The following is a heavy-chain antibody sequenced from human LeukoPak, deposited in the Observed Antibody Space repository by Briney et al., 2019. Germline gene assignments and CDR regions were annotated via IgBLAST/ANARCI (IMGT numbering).Heavy chain of an antibody. J-gene: IGHJ4*02. CDR3: ARRSYYNFFDY. V-gene: IGHV3-7*01. CDR2: IKQDGSEN. Sequence: GGSLRLSCAVSGFTFRSCLMRWVRQAPAKGPQGVANIKQDGSENYYVASVKGRFTISRDNAKNSLYLQMNSLRAEETAVYYCARRSYYNFFDYWGQGTLVTVSS. CDR1: GFTFRSCL. D-gene: IGHD3-10*01.